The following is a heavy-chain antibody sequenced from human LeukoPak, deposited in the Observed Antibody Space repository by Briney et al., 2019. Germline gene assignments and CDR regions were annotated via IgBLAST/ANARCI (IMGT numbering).Heavy chain of an antibody. CDR1: GFTFSSYA. Sequence: PGGSLRLSCAASGFTFSSYAMSWVRQAPGKGLEWVSAISGSGGSTYYADSVKGRFIISRDNSKNTLYLQMNSLRAEDTAVYYCAKDSPGWFGENWFDPWGQGTLVTVSS. J-gene: IGHJ5*02. CDR2: ISGSGGST. CDR3: AKDSPGWFGENWFDP. D-gene: IGHD3-10*01. V-gene: IGHV3-23*01.